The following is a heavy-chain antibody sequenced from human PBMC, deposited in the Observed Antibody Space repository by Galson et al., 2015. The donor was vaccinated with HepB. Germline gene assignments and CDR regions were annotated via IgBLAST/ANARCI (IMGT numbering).Heavy chain of an antibody. J-gene: IGHJ4*02. CDR1: GGSIVSSSHY. CDR2: IYYGGSGTT. V-gene: IGHV4-39*01. CDR3: ARPRYCSSATCTAAFDS. D-gene: IGHD2-2*01. Sequence: SETLSLTCTVSGGSIVSSSHYWGWIRQPPGKGLEWIGRIYYGGSGTTLYNPSLKSRVTISADPTRNQFSLELRSVTAADTAVYYCARPRYCSSATCTAAFDSWGQGTLVTVSS.